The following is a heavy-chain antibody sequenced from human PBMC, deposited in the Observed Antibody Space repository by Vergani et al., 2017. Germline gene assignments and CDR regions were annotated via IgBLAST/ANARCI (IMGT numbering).Heavy chain of an antibody. CDR1: GGSFSGYY. J-gene: IGHJ6*03. D-gene: IGHD2-2*01. Sequence: QVQLQESGPGLVKPPETLSLTCAVYGGSFSGYYWSWIRQPPGKGLEWIGEINHSGSTNYNPSLKSRVTISVDTSKNQFSLKLSSVTAADTAVYYCARGRYCSSTSCSPNTYRGYYYYMDVWGKGTTVTVSS. CDR3: ARGRYCSSTSCSPNTYRGYYYYMDV. V-gene: IGHV4-34*01. CDR2: INHSGST.